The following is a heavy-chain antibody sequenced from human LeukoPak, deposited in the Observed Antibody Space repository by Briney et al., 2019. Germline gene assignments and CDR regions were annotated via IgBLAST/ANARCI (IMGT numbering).Heavy chain of an antibody. CDR1: GGSISSSNW. CDR3: ARDPALYSSSWYKYGMDV. D-gene: IGHD6-13*01. V-gene: IGHV4-4*02. J-gene: IGHJ6*02. Sequence: PSGTLSLTCAVSGGSISSSNWWSWVRQPPGKGLEWIGEIYHGGSTDYNPSLKSRVTISVDKSKNQFSLKLSSVTAADTAVYYCARDPALYSSSWYKYGMDVWGQGTTVTVSS. CDR2: IYHGGST.